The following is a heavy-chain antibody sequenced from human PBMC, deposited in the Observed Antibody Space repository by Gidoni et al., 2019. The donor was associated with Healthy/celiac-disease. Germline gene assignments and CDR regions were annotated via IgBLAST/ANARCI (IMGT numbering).Heavy chain of an antibody. CDR1: GFTFSGSA. CDR2: IRSKANSYAT. J-gene: IGHJ3*02. CDR3: SMMVVEENDAFDI. D-gene: IGHD3-22*01. Sequence: EVQLVVSGGGLVQPGGSLRLSCAASGFTFSGSAMHWVRQASGKGLGWVGRIRSKANSYATTYAASVKGRFTFSRDDSQKTASLQMNSLKTEDTAVYYCSMMVVEENDAFDIWGQGTMVTVSS. V-gene: IGHV3-73*01.